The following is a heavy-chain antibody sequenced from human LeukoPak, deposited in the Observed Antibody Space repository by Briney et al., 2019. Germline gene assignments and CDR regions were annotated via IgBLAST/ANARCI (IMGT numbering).Heavy chain of an antibody. J-gene: IGHJ4*02. Sequence: GGSLRLSCAASGFTVSSNYMSWVRQAPGKGLEWVSVIYSGGSTYYADSVKGRFTISRDNSKNTLYLQMNSLRAEDTAVYYCARGRRAYCGGDCYTYYFDYWGQGTLVTVSS. CDR1: GFTVSSNY. CDR2: IYSGGST. D-gene: IGHD2-21*02. V-gene: IGHV3-66*01. CDR3: ARGRRAYCGGDCYTYYFDY.